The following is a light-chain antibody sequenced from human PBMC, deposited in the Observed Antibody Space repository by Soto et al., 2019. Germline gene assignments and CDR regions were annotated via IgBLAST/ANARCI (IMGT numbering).Light chain of an antibody. CDR2: AAS. CDR3: QHGHSFHLT. V-gene: IGKV1D-12*01. J-gene: IGKJ4*01. CDR1: QGISNW. Sequence: DIQMTQSPSSVSASVGDRVTITCRASQGISNWLAWYQQKPGEAPKLLISAASSLQSGVPSRFRRSGSLKDLTLTVNSLQPEDFATYYCQHGHSFHLTVGGGTKVDIK.